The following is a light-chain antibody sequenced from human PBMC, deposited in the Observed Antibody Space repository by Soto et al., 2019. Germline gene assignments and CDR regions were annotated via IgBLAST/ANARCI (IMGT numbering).Light chain of an antibody. V-gene: IGKV1-8*01. CDR2: AAS. CDR1: QGISSN. J-gene: IGKJ1*01. CDR3: QQYYSYPRT. Sequence: AIRLTQSPYSLSASTGESVALTCRASQGISSNLAWYQQKPGKAPKLLIYAASTLQSGVPSRFSGSGSGTDFTLTISCLQSEDFATYYCQQYYSYPRTFGQGTKV.